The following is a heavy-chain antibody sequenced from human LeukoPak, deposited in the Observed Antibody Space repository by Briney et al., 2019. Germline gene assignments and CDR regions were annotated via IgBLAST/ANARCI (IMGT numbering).Heavy chain of an antibody. J-gene: IGHJ6*03. V-gene: IGHV3-74*01. Sequence: GGSLRLSCAASGFTFSSYWMHWVRQAPGKGLVWVSRINSDGSSTSYADSVKGRFTISRDNAKNTLYLQMNSLRADDTAVYYCARIDLSSDFWSGYVSYYYYMDVWGKGTTVTVSS. CDR2: INSDGSST. CDR3: ARIDLSSDFWSGYVSYYYYMDV. CDR1: GFTFSSYW. D-gene: IGHD3-3*01.